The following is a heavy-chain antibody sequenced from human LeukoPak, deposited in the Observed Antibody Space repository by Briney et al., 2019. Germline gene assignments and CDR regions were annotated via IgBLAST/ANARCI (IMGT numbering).Heavy chain of an antibody. CDR3: AKRCSGSQAFDY. Sequence: PGGSLRLSCAASGVTFSSHGMSWVRQAPGKGLEWVSSITDSGSGTCYADSVKGRFTMSRDNSKNSLYLQMNSLRAEDTAVYYCAKRCSGSQAFDYWGQGTLVTVSS. CDR2: ITDSGSGT. CDR1: GVTFSSHG. D-gene: IGHD1-26*01. J-gene: IGHJ4*02. V-gene: IGHV3-23*01.